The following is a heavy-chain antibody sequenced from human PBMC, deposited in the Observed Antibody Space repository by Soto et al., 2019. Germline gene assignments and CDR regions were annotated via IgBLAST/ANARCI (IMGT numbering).Heavy chain of an antibody. Sequence: GGSLRLSCAASGFTFSDHYMDWVRQAPGKGLEWVGRTRNKANSYTTEYAASVKGRFTILRDDSKNSLYLQMNSLKTEETAVYYCARRVTGRGTIGRNWYFDLWGRGTLVTVSS. D-gene: IGHD3-9*01. CDR3: ARRVTGRGTIGRNWYFDL. J-gene: IGHJ2*01. CDR2: TRNKANSYTT. V-gene: IGHV3-72*01. CDR1: GFTFSDHY.